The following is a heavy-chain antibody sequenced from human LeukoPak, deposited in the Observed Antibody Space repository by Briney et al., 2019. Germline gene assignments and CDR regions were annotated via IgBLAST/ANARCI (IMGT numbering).Heavy chain of an antibody. CDR1: GYTLTGYY. CDR3: ARESSSGWYWYY. D-gene: IGHD6-19*01. Sequence: ASVKLSCKASGYTLTGYYMHWVRQAPGQGLGWMGWINPNSGGTNYAQKFQGRVTMTRDTSISTAYMELSRLRSDDTAVYYCARESSSGWYWYYWGQGTLVTVSS. V-gene: IGHV1-2*02. J-gene: IGHJ4*02. CDR2: INPNSGGT.